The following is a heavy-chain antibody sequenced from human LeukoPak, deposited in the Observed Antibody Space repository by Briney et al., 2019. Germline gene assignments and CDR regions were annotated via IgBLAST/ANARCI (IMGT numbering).Heavy chain of an antibody. CDR3: AKSGGSSGWLY. V-gene: IGHV3-23*01. D-gene: IGHD6-19*01. Sequence: GGSLRLSCAASGFTFSSYGMHWVRQAPGKGLEWLSGISGSGGGTYYADSVKGRFTISRDDSKNTLYLQMHSLRAEDTAVYYCAKSGGSSGWLYWGQGTLVTVSS. J-gene: IGHJ4*02. CDR2: ISGSGGGT. CDR1: GFTFSSYG.